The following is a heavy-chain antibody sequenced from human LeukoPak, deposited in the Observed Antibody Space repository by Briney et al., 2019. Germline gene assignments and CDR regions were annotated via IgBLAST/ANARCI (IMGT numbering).Heavy chain of an antibody. CDR2: INHSGGT. Sequence: SETLSLTCAVYGGSFSGYYWSWIRQPPGKGLEWIGEINHSGGTNYNPSLKSRVTISVDTSKNQFSLKLSSVTAADTAVYYCARDLAGARDKWGQGTLVTVSS. D-gene: IGHD2-15*01. CDR1: GGSFSGYY. J-gene: IGHJ4*02. V-gene: IGHV4-34*01. CDR3: ARDLAGARDK.